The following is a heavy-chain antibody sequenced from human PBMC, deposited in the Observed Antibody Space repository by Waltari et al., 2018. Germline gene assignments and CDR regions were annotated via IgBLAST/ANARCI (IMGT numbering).Heavy chain of an antibody. CDR2: IYYSGST. CDR1: GGSISSYY. CDR3: ARAWWLQQDLFYGMDV. J-gene: IGHJ6*02. D-gene: IGHD5-12*01. V-gene: IGHV4-59*01. Sequence: QVQLQESGPGLVKPSETLSLTCTVSGGSISSYYWSWIRQPPGKGLEWIGYIYYSGSTNYKPSLKSRVTISVDTSKNQFSLKLSSVTAADTAVYYCARAWWLQQDLFYGMDVWGQGTTVTVSS.